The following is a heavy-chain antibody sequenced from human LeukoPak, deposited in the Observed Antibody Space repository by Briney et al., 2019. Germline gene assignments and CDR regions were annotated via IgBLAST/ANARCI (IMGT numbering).Heavy chain of an antibody. J-gene: IGHJ4*02. CDR3: ARDMRVRKDLDSSIWSRPLYYFDY. CDR2: IIPIFGTA. CDR1: GGTFSSYA. Sequence: SVKVSCKASGGTFSSYAISWVRQAPGQGLKWMGGIIPIFGTANYAQKFQGRVTITADESTSTAYMELSSLRSEDTAVFYCARDMRVRKDLDSSIWSRPLYYFDYWGQGTLVTVSS. D-gene: IGHD6-13*01. V-gene: IGHV1-69*01.